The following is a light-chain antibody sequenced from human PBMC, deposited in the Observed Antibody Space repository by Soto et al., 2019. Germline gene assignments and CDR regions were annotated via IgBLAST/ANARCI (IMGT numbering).Light chain of an antibody. J-gene: IGKJ4*01. CDR2: DAS. CDR1: QSFISC. CDR3: QQRSNWTSLT. Sequence: TQSPATLALSPGERATLCCRASQSFISCLSSYQQKPGQAPRLLIYDASNRATGIPARFSGSGSGTDFTLTISRLEPEDFAVYYCQQRSNWTSLTFGGGTKVDI. V-gene: IGKV3-11*01.